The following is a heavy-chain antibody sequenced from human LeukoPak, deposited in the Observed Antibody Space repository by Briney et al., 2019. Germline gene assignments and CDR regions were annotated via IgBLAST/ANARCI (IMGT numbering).Heavy chain of an antibody. J-gene: IGHJ4*02. CDR3: ARDSEQFLSGNYHGSLDY. D-gene: IGHD1-26*01. CDR2: INPSGGST. Sequence: ASVKVSCKASGCTFTNYYVHWVRQAPGQGLEWMGIINPSGGSTSYAQKFQGRVTMTRDMSTSTVYMELSSLRSEDTAVYYCARDSEQFLSGNYHGSLDYWGQGTLVTVSS. CDR1: GCTFTNYY. V-gene: IGHV1-46*01.